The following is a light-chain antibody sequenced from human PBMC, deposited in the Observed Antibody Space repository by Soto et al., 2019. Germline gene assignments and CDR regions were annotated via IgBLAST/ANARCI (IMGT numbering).Light chain of an antibody. J-gene: IGLJ1*01. CDR2: EVS. CDR3: SSYTSSSTYV. Sequence: QSVLTQPASVSGSPGQSITISCTGTSSDVGGYNYVSWYQQHPGKAPKLMIYEVSNRPSGVSNRFSGSKSGNTASLTISGLQDEDEADYYCSSYTSSSTYVLGTGTKVXV. CDR1: SSDVGGYNY. V-gene: IGLV2-14*01.